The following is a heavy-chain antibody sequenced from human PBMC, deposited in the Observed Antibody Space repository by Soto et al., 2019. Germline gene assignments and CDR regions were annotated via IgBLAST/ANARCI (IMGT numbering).Heavy chain of an antibody. CDR3: ARGEYSSSSDYYYYGMDV. Sequence: PGGSLRLSCAASGFTFSSYWMHWVRQAPGKGLVWVSRINSDGSSTSYADSVKGRFTISRDNAKNTLYLQMNSLRAEDTAVYYCARGEYSSSSDYYYYGMDVWGQGTTVTVS. J-gene: IGHJ6*02. CDR1: GFTFSSYW. D-gene: IGHD6-6*01. CDR2: INSDGSST. V-gene: IGHV3-74*01.